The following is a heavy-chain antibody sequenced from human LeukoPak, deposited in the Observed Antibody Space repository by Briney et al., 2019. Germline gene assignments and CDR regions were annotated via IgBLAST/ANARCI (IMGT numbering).Heavy chain of an antibody. J-gene: IGHJ3*02. CDR2: IYSRGST. CDR1: GGSISSSNYY. V-gene: IGHV4-39*07. D-gene: IGHD1-26*01. Sequence: PSETLSLTCIVSGGSISSSNYYWGWIRQSPGKGLEWIGSIYSRGSTYYNPSLKSRVIVSSDMSKNQFSLMLNSVTAADTAVYYCASLIVGAQMGYAFGIWGQGTMVTVSS. CDR3: ASLIVGAQMGYAFGI.